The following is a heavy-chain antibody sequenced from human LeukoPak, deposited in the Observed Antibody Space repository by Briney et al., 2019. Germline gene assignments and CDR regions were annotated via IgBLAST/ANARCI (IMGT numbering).Heavy chain of an antibody. V-gene: IGHV3-7*01. CDR2: IKQDGSEK. CDR1: GFTFSSYW. J-gene: IGHJ4*02. CDR3: ARDGDAYGSGSYHGPYYFDY. Sequence: GGSLRLSCAASGFTFSSYWMSWVRQAPGKGLEWVANIKQDGSEKYYVDSVKGRFTISRDNAKNSLYLQMNSLRAEDTAVYYCARDGDAYGSGSYHGPYYFDYWGQGTLATVSS. D-gene: IGHD3-10*01.